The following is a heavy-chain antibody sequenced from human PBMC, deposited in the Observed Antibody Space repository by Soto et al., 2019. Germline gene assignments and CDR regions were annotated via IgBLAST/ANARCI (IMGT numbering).Heavy chain of an antibody. V-gene: IGHV1-18*04. CDR2: ISTSTGNT. D-gene: IGHD5-18*01. Sequence: GDSVQGSCKASGYTFTNYDVTWVRQAPGQGLEWMGWISTSTGNTNYAQKLQGRVTMTTDTSASTAYMELRSLRSDDTAVYYCARGEGMAASHYGYESWGQGKMVTV. CDR1: GYTFTNYD. J-gene: IGHJ3*01. CDR3: ARGEGMAASHYGYES.